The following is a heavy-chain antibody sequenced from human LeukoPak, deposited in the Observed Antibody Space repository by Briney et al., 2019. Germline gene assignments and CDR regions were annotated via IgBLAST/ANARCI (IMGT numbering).Heavy chain of an antibody. Sequence: ASVKVSCKASGGTFSSYAISWVRQAPGQGLEWMGGIIPIFGTANYAQKFQGRVTITTDESTSTAYMELSSLRSEDTAVYYYARDLPKKLIAVAGRDYYYYMDVWGKGTTVTVPS. V-gene: IGHV1-69*05. CDR2: IIPIFGTA. D-gene: IGHD6-19*01. CDR1: GGTFSSYA. J-gene: IGHJ6*03. CDR3: ARDLPKKLIAVAGRDYYYYMDV.